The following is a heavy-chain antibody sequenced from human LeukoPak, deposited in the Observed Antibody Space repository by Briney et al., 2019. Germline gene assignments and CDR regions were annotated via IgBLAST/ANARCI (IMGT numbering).Heavy chain of an antibody. Sequence: GGSLRLSCAASGFTFSSYGMSWVRQAPGRGLEWVSTISGSGDNTYYADSVKGRFTISRDNSKSTLYLQMNSLRAEDTAVYYCASHDGCSSTSCYEYFQHWGQGTLVTVSS. CDR2: ISGSGDNT. D-gene: IGHD2-2*01. CDR1: GFTFSSYG. V-gene: IGHV3-23*01. CDR3: ASHDGCSSTSCYEYFQH. J-gene: IGHJ1*01.